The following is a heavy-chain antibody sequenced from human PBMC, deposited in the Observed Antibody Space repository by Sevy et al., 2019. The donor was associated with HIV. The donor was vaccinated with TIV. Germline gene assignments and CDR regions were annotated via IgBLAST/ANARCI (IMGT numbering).Heavy chain of an antibody. D-gene: IGHD3-9*01. CDR2: IYTSGTT. V-gene: IGHV4-61*02. CDR1: GGSIGTGSDY. Sequence: SETLSLTCTVSGGSIGTGSDYWSWIRQPAGNGPEGIGRIYTSGTTNYNPLLKSRCTISLDTYRNQCALKLSSVTAADTAVYYCARLNFVVLGGSYDAFDIWGQGTMVTVSS. J-gene: IGHJ3*02. CDR3: ARLNFVVLGGSYDAFDI.